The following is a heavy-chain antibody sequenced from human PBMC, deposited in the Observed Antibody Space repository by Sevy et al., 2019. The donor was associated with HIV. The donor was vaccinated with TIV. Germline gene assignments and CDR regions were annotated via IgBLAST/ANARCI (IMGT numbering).Heavy chain of an antibody. D-gene: IGHD6-13*01. V-gene: IGHV4-39*01. Sequence: SETLSLTCSVSDDSISSSNYFWGWILQPPGKGLEWIGSIYYTATTYYNPSLKSRFTLSVDTSKKQFSLKLSSVTAADTAVYYCARHGSWSFYFDYWGQGILVTVSS. J-gene: IGHJ4*02. CDR2: IYYTATT. CDR1: DDSISSSNYF. CDR3: ARHGSWSFYFDY.